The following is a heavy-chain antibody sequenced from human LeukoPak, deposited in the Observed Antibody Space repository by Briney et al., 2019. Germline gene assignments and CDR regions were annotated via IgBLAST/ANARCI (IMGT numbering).Heavy chain of an antibody. D-gene: IGHD6-19*01. J-gene: IGHJ4*02. V-gene: IGHV4-59*08. Sequence: KPSETLSLTCTVSGGSISSYYWSWIRQPPGKGLEWIGYIYYSGSTYYNPSLKSRVTISVDTSKNQFSLKLSSVTAADTAVYYCARTAEYSSGWYIDSWGQGILVTVSS. CDR2: IYYSGST. CDR3: ARTAEYSSGWYIDS. CDR1: GGSISSYY.